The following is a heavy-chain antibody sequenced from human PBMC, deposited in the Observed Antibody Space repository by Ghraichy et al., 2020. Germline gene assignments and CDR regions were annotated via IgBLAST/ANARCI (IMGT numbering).Heavy chain of an antibody. CDR1: GGSISSGSYY. CDR2: IYTSGST. D-gene: IGHD3-22*01. V-gene: IGHV4-61*02. J-gene: IGHJ3*02. CDR3: ARDSYYDSSGYYLPNDAFDI. Sequence: SETLSLTCTVSGGSISSGSYYWSWIRQPAGKGLEWIGRIYTSGSTNYNPSLKSRVTISVDTSKNQFSLKLSSVTAADTAVYYCARDSYYDSSGYYLPNDAFDIWGQGTMVTVSS.